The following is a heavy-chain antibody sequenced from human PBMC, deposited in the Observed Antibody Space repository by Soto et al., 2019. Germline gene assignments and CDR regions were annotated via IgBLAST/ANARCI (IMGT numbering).Heavy chain of an antibody. J-gene: IGHJ4*02. D-gene: IGHD3-10*01. CDR2: IGSSGGST. CDR1: GFTFSSNA. Sequence: GGPLRPPCAAFGFTFSSNALSWVRQAQGKGLEGVQAIGSSGGSTYYADSVKGRFTISRDNSKNTLYLQMNSLRAEDTAVYYCAKLSSYYGSGSYFDYWGQRTLVTVSS. V-gene: IGHV3-23*01. CDR3: AKLSSYYGSGSYFDY.